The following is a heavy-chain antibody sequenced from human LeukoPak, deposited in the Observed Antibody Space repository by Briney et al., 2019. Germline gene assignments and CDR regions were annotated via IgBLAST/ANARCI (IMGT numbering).Heavy chain of an antibody. D-gene: IGHD1-1*01. V-gene: IGHV3-48*03. J-gene: IGHJ4*02. Sequence: GGSLRLSCAASGFTFSSYEMNWVRQAPGKGLEWVSYISSSGSTIYYADCVKGRLTISRDNAKNSLYLQMNSLRAEDTAVYYCATLVNYWSFDYWGQGTLVTVSS. CDR1: GFTFSSYE. CDR3: ATLVNYWSFDY. CDR2: ISSSGSTI.